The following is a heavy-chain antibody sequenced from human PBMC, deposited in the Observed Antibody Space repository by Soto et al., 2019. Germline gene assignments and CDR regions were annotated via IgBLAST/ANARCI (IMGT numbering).Heavy chain of an antibody. Sequence: QVQLVQSGAEVKKPGASVKISCKASGYTFTRYTMNWVRQAPGQRLGWMGWINPDNGNTKSSQKFQDRVIITRDTSASTAYMDLSSLRSEDTVVYYCARGIATGQLDPWGQGTLVTVSS. V-gene: IGHV1-3*01. CDR1: GYTFTRYT. CDR2: INPDNGNT. D-gene: IGHD2-15*01. CDR3: ARGIATGQLDP. J-gene: IGHJ5*02.